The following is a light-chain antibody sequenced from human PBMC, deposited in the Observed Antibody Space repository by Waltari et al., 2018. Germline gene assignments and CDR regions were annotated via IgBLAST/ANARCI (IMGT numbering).Light chain of an antibody. V-gene: IGLV2-23*02. J-gene: IGLJ1*01. CDR1: SSDVGNYNL. CDR2: EVT. Sequence: QSGLTQPASVPGSPGQSITISCTGTSSDVGNYNLVSWYQQYPGKAPKLMVYEVTKQTSGVSDRFSGSKSGNTASLTIYGLQSEDEADYYCCSYAGLGIYVFGTGTKVTVL. CDR3: CSYAGLGIYV.